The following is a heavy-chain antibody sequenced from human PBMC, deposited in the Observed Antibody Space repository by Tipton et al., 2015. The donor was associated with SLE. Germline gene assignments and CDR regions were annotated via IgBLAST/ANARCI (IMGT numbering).Heavy chain of an antibody. CDR1: GLAFSSYE. CDR3: ASRGQQLIRGFFQH. Sequence: GSLRLSCAVSGLAFSSYEMNWVRQAPGKGLEWVSYISSSGSATYYTDSVKGRFTMSRDNAKKSLYLQMNSLRVEGTAVYYCASRGQQLIRGFFQHWGQGTLVSVSS. V-gene: IGHV3-48*03. D-gene: IGHD6-13*01. CDR2: ISSSGSAT. J-gene: IGHJ1*01.